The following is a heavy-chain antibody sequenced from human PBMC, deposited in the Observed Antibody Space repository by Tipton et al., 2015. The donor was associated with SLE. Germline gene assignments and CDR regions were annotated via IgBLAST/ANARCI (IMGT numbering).Heavy chain of an antibody. V-gene: IGHV4-4*07. CDR1: GGSISSYY. CDR3: ARDFQSPSLYRSSSEVNWFDP. D-gene: IGHD6-13*01. J-gene: IGHJ5*02. Sequence: TLSLTCTVSGGSISSYYWSWIRQPAGKGLEWIGRIYPSGSTNYNPSLKSRVTMSVDTSKNQFSLKLSSVTAAATAVYYCARDFQSPSLYRSSSEVNWFDPWGQGTLVTVSS. CDR2: IYPSGST.